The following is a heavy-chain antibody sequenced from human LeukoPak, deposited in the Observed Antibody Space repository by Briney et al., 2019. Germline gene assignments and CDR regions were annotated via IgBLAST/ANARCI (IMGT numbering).Heavy chain of an antibody. CDR1: GSSFTTYW. J-gene: IGHJ4*02. D-gene: IGHD2-2*01. CDR3: ARRQGCSSTSCPPDS. V-gene: IGHV5-51*01. CDR2: IYPGDSDT. Sequence: GAPLQISCRGSGSSFTTYWIGWVRQLPGKGLEWMGIIYPGDSDTRYSPSFQGQVTMSADKSINTAYLQWSSLKASDTAMYYCARRQGCSSTSCPPDSWGQGTLVTVSS.